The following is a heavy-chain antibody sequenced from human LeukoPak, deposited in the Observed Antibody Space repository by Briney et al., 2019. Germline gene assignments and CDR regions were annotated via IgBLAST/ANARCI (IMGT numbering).Heavy chain of an antibody. V-gene: IGHV3-7*02. CDR1: GFTFSTYW. CDR3: ASPNYGMDV. Sequence: GGSLRLSCAASGFTFSTYWMTWVRQAPGKGPEWVANIKEDGSATYYVDSVKGRFTISRDNAKKSLYLQMNSLRAEDTAVYYCASPNYGMDVWGQGTTVTVSS. J-gene: IGHJ6*02. CDR2: IKEDGSAT.